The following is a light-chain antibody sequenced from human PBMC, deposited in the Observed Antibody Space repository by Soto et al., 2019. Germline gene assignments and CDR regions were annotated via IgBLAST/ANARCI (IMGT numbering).Light chain of an antibody. J-gene: IGKJ5*01. CDR3: QQRNVWPPIT. CDR2: DVS. V-gene: IGKV1-5*01. CDR1: QRISGW. Sequence: DIQMTQSPFTLSASVGDRVTITCRASQRISGWLAWHQQKPGKAPKLLIYDVSALKRGVPPRFGGSGSGTDFTLTINSLEPEDFAVYYCQQRNVWPPITFGQGTRLEIK.